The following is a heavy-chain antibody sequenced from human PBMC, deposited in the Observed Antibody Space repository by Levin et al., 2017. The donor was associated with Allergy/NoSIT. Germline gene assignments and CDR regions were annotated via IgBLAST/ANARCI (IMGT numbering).Heavy chain of an antibody. V-gene: IGHV1-18*01. J-gene: IGHJ4*02. D-gene: IGHD5-12*01. CDR3: AREHGCSGYLLD. CDR1: GYNFRNYG. Sequence: ASVKVSCKASGYNFRNYGLSWVRQAPGQGLEWVGWISPYNGKTTHAQKFQGRVTMTTDTSTSTAYMDLGSLRSDDTAVYYCAREHGCSGYLLDWGQGTLVTVSS. CDR2: ISPYNGKT.